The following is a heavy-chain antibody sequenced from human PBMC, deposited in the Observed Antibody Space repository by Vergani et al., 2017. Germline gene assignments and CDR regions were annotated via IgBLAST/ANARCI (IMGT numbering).Heavy chain of an antibody. Sequence: EVQLLESGGDLVQPGGSLRLSCAASGFTFSTYAMSWVRQAPGKGLEWVSAISDSGGNTYYADSVKGRFTISRDNSKNMQYLQMNSLRVEDTAVYYCAKEGGYCGSASCPRTIVYWGQGTLVTVSS. D-gene: IGHD2-2*03. J-gene: IGHJ4*02. CDR2: ISDSGGNT. V-gene: IGHV3-23*01. CDR1: GFTFSTYA. CDR3: AKEGGYCGSASCPRTIVY.